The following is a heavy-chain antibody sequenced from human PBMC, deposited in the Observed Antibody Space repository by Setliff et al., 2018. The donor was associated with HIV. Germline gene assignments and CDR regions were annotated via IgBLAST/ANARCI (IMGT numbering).Heavy chain of an antibody. CDR1: GFTLSSYS. Sequence: GGSLRLSCAASGFTLSSYSMNWVRQAPGKGLEWVSYISSSSSTIYHTDSVKGRFTISRDNAKNSVFLQMNSLRAEDTGVYYCATQTGFYNSHWYDYWGQGTMVTVSS. CDR3: ATQTGFYNSHWYDY. J-gene: IGHJ4*02. D-gene: IGHD6-13*01. CDR2: ISSSSSTI. V-gene: IGHV3-48*01.